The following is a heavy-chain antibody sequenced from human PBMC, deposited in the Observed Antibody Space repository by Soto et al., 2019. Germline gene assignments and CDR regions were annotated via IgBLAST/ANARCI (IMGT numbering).Heavy chain of an antibody. CDR2: INPNSGGT. D-gene: IGHD3-3*01. Sequence: ASVKVSCKASGYTFTGYYMHWARQAPGQGLEWMGWINPNSGGTNYAQKFQGWVTMTRDTSISTAYMELSRLRPDDTAVYYCARGGSDDFWSGVNYGMDVWGQGTTVTVSS. J-gene: IGHJ6*02. V-gene: IGHV1-2*04. CDR1: GYTFTGYY. CDR3: ARGGSDDFWSGVNYGMDV.